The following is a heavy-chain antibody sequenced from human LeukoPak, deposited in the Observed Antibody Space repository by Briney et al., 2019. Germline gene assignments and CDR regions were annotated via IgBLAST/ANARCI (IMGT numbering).Heavy chain of an antibody. CDR2: INHSGST. D-gene: IGHD4-17*01. CDR1: GGSISSSSYY. J-gene: IGHJ4*02. Sequence: SETLSLTCTVSGGSISSSSYYWGWIRQPPGKGLEWIGEINHSGSTNYNPSLKSRVTISVDTSKNQFSLKLSSVTAADTAVYYCARVPTVTFFDYWGQGTLVTVSS. CDR3: ARVPTVTFFDY. V-gene: IGHV4-39*01.